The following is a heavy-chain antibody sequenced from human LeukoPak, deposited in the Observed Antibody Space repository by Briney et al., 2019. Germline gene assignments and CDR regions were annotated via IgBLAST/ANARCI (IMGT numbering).Heavy chain of an antibody. CDR1: GGSISSGGYY. CDR2: IYHSGST. CDR3: ARNSGWYYFDY. D-gene: IGHD6-19*01. J-gene: IGHJ4*02. V-gene: IGHV4-30-2*01. Sequence: PSETLSLTCTVSGGSISSGGYYWSWIRQPPGKGLEWIGYIYHSGSTYYNPSLKSRVTISVDRSKNQFSLKLSSVTAADTAVYYCARNSGWYYFDYWGQGTLVTVSS.